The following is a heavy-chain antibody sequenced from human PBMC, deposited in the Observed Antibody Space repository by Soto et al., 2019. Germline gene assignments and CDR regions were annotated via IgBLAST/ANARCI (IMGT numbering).Heavy chain of an antibody. CDR1: GFTVSSNY. J-gene: IGHJ3*02. CDR3: AKDRPFDI. V-gene: IGHV3-53*01. Sequence: GGSLRLSCAASGFTVSSNYISWVRQAPGKGLEWVSVIYSGGGIYYADSVMGRFTISRDNSENTVYLQMNSLRAEDTAVYYCAKDRPFDIWGQGTMVTVSS. CDR2: IYSGGGI.